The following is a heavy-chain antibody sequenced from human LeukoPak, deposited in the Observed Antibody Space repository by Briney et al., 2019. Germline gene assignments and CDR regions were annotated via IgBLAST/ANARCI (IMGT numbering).Heavy chain of an antibody. CDR3: ARGFYGGLDY. CDR2: IIPIFGTA. D-gene: IGHD3-3*01. Sequence: GASVTVSCTASGGTFSSYAISWVRQAPGQGLEWMGGIIPIFGTANYAQKFQGRVTITADESTSTAYMELSSLRSEDTAVYYCARGFYGGLDYWGQGTLVTVSS. J-gene: IGHJ4*02. V-gene: IGHV1-69*13. CDR1: GGTFSSYA.